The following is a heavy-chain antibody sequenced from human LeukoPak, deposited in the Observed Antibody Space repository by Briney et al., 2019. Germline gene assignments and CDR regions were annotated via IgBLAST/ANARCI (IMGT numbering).Heavy chain of an antibody. V-gene: IGHV1-2*02. J-gene: IGHJ5*02. CDR3: ARDRSRGSGQFDP. Sequence: ASVKVSCKASGYTFTGYYMHWVRQAPGQGLEWMGWINPNSGGTNYAQKFQGRVTLTRDTSISTVYMEVTRLKFDDTAIYYCARDRSRGSGQFDPWGQGTLVTVSS. CDR2: INPNSGGT. D-gene: IGHD3-10*01. CDR1: GYTFTGYY.